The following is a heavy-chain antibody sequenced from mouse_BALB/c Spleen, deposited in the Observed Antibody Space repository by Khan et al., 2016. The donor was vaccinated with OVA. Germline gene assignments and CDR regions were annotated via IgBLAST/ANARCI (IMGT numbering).Heavy chain of an antibody. V-gene: IGHV5-17*02. CDR3: ARDGNYWYFDV. D-gene: IGHD2-1*01. Sequence: EVELVESGGGLVQPGGSRKLSCAASGFTFSSFGMHWVRQAPEKGLEWVAYISSGSSTIYYADTVKGRFTISRDNPKNNLFLQLTSLRSEDKAMNYCARDGNYWYFDVWGAGTTVTVSS. J-gene: IGHJ1*01. CDR2: ISSGSSTI. CDR1: GFTFSSFG.